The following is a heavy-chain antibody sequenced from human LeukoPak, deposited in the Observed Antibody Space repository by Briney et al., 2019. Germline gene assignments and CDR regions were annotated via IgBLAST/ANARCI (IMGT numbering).Heavy chain of an antibody. CDR2: ISAYNGNT. D-gene: IGHD3-22*01. J-gene: IGHJ4*02. V-gene: IGHV1-18*01. Sequence: GASVKVSCKASGYTFTSYGISWVRQAPGQGLEWMGWISAYNGNTNYAQKLQGRVTMTTDTSTSTAYMELRSLRSDDTAVYYCASYSSGFYDRSFDYWGQGTLVTVSS. CDR1: GYTFTSYG. CDR3: ASYSSGFYDRSFDY.